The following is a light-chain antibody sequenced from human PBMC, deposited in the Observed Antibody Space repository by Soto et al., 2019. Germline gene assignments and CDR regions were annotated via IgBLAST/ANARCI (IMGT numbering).Light chain of an antibody. CDR3: CSYTTRTTYV. CDR2: DVS. Sequence: QSALTQPASVSGSPGQSITISCTGTSSDVGGYNYVSWYQQHPAKAPKLMIYDVSNRPLGVPDRFFGSKSGNTASLTISGLQAEDEADYYCCSYTTRTTYVFGTGTKLTVL. J-gene: IGLJ1*01. V-gene: IGLV2-14*03. CDR1: SSDVGGYNY.